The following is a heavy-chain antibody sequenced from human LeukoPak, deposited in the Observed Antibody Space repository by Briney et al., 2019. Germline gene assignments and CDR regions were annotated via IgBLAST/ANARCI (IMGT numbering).Heavy chain of an antibody. Sequence: SETLSLTCTVFYGSFSGYYWSWIRQPPGKGLEWIGYIYHSGSTYYNPSLKSRVTISVDRSKNQFSLKLTSVTAADTAVYYCARDRDDRSLDAFDIWGQGTMVTVSS. J-gene: IGHJ3*02. D-gene: IGHD3-10*01. V-gene: IGHV4-34*01. CDR3: ARDRDDRSLDAFDI. CDR2: IYHSGST. CDR1: YGSFSGYY.